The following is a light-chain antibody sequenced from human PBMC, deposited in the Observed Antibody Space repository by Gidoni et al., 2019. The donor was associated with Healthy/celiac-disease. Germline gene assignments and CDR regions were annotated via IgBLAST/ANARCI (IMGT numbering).Light chain of an antibody. J-gene: IGKJ5*01. V-gene: IGKV4-1*01. CDR2: WAS. Sequence: DIVMSQSPDSLAVSLCERATINCKSSQSVLYSSNNKNYLAWYQQKPGQPPKLLIYWASTRESGVPDRFSGSGSGTDFTLTISSLQAEDVAVYYCQQYYSNPITFGQGTRLEIK. CDR1: QSVLYSSNNKNY. CDR3: QQYYSNPIT.